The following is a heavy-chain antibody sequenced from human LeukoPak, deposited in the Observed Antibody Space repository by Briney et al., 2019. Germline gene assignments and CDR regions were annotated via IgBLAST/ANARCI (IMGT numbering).Heavy chain of an antibody. J-gene: IGHJ4*02. CDR2: IYYSGST. CDR3: ARLVYGDDEGAFDY. D-gene: IGHD4-17*01. Sequence: PSETLSLTCTVSGGSISSYYWSWIRQPPGKGLEWIGYIYYSGSTNYNPSLKSRVTISVDTSKNQFSLKLSSVTAADTAVYYCARLVYGDDEGAFDYWGQGTLVTVSS. CDR1: GGSISSYY. V-gene: IGHV4-59*01.